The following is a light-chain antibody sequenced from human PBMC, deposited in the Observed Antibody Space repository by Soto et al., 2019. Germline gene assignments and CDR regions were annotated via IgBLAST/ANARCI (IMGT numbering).Light chain of an antibody. J-gene: IGLJ3*02. CDR2: EVN. CDR1: SSDVGGYKF. Sequence: QSVLTQPASVSASPGQSITISCTGTSSDVGGYKFVSWYQYHPGKAPKLMIYEVNNRPSGVSNRFSGSKSGNTASLTISGLQPEDEADYYCLSYTSANTRVFGGGTQLTVL. V-gene: IGLV2-14*01. CDR3: LSYTSANTRV.